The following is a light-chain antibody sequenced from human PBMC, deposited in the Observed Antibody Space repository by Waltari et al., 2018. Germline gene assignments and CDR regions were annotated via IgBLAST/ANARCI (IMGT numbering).Light chain of an antibody. CDR1: NSDVGAYNY. CDR2: EVS. CDR3: TSYSARALGV. V-gene: IGLV2-14*01. J-gene: IGLJ1*01. Sequence: QSALTQPASVSGSPGQSITISCTGTNSDVGAYNYVSWYQQHTGKAHKHMIYEVSIRPSGVSNLFTDSRSGNTASLTISGLQAEDEADYYCTSYSARALGVFGTGTKVTVL.